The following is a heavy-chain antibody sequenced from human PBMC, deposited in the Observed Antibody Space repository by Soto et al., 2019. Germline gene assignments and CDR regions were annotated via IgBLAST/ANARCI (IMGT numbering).Heavy chain of an antibody. CDR1: DGSSSSGTSY. J-gene: IGHJ4*02. CDR3: SRDLGYSSSSYFDY. V-gene: IGHV4-31*03. Sequence: SEMMSLSSTVADGSSSSGTSYWSWIRQRPGKGLEWIGYIYYSGSTYYNPSLKSRVTISVDTSKNQFSLKLSSVTAADTAVYYCSRDLGYSSSSYFDYWGQGTLVTVSS. CDR2: IYYSGST. D-gene: IGHD6-13*01.